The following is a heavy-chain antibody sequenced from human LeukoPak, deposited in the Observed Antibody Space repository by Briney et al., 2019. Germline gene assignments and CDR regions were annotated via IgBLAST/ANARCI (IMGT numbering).Heavy chain of an antibody. CDR2: ISANNDHA. J-gene: IGHJ4*02. CDR1: GNTFTNYG. CDR3: AKQDHRSYVVNS. D-gene: IGHD1-26*01. V-gene: IGHV1-18*01. Sequence: ASVKVSCKASGNTFTNYGISWVRQAPGRGLEWMGWISANNDHAYYSQKFQGRVTMTTDTATSTAYVELRSLGSDDTAVFYCAKQDHRSYVVNSWGQGTLVTVSS.